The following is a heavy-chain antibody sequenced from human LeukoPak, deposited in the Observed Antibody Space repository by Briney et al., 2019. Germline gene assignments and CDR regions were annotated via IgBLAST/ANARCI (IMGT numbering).Heavy chain of an antibody. CDR2: ISSSSSYI. Sequence: GGSLRLSCAASGFTFSSYSMNWVRHAPGKGLEWVSSISSSSSYIYYADSVKGRFTISRDNAKNSLYLQMNSLRAEDTAVYYCAREEYSGSYYFDYWGQGTLVSVSS. CDR3: AREEYSGSYYFDY. J-gene: IGHJ4*02. D-gene: IGHD1-26*01. V-gene: IGHV3-21*01. CDR1: GFTFSSYS.